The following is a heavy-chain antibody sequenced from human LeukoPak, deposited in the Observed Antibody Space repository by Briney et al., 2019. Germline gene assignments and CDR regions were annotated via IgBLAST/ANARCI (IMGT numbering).Heavy chain of an antibody. CDR2: IKEDGTET. CDR3: AKEGRSLQTY. Sequence: GGSLRLSCAASGFMFSSNRMSWVRLAPGKGPEWVANIKEDGTETYYVDSVKGRFTISRDNAKNSLYLQMNSLRVEDTAVYYCAKEGRSLQTYWGQGTLVTVSS. D-gene: IGHD5-24*01. J-gene: IGHJ4*02. CDR1: GFMFSSNR. V-gene: IGHV3-7*03.